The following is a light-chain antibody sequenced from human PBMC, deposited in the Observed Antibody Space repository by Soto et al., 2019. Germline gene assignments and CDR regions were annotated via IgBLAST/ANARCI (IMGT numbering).Light chain of an antibody. CDR2: WAS. CDR3: QQYYNTPLT. J-gene: IGKJ2*01. CDR1: QSLLYSSTNKNY. Sequence: DIVMTQSPDSLAVSLGERATINCKSSQSLLYSSTNKNYLIWYQQKPGQPPKLLIYWASTRESGVPDRFSGSGSETDFTLTISNLQAEDVAVYYCQQYYNTPLTFGQGTKLEI. V-gene: IGKV4-1*01.